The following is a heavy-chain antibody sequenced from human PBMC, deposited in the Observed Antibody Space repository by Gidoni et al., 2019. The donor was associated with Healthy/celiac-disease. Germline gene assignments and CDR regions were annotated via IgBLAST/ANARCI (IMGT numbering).Heavy chain of an antibody. CDR2: IYSGGST. CDR1: GLTVSSKY. D-gene: IGHD1-26*01. J-gene: IGHJ6*02. Sequence: EVQMVESGGGLVQPGGSLRLSCAASGLTVSSKYMSWVRQAPGKALECVSVIYSGGSTYYADSVKGRFTISIHNSKHTLYLQMNSLRAEYTAVYYCARESSYYYGMDVWGQGTTVTVSS. V-gene: IGHV3-53*04. CDR3: ARESSYYYGMDV.